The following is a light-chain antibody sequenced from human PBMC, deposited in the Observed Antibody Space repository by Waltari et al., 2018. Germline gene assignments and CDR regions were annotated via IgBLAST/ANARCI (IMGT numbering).Light chain of an antibody. V-gene: IGLV2-14*01. CDR3: NSYTTGSSLTVI. Sequence: QSALTQPASVSGSPGQPITISCAGTGSDLGSSNFVSWYQQHPGKSPKLIIYDFSNRPSGVSDRFSGSKSGNTASLTISGLQADDEATYYCNSYTTGSSLTVIFGGGTKLTVL. CDR2: DFS. J-gene: IGLJ2*01. CDR1: GSDLGSSNF.